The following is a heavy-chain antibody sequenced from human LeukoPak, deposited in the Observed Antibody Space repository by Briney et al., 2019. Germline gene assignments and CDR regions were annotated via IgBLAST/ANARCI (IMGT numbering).Heavy chain of an antibody. Sequence: GGSLRLSCATSEFTFSDYWMTWVRQAPGKGLEWVANINKDGSEKVYVDSVKGRFTISRDNAKNSLYLQMNSLRVEDTAVYYCAKDPYDSSGYGAFDVWGQGTTVTASS. CDR2: INKDGSEK. V-gene: IGHV3-7*01. D-gene: IGHD3-22*01. J-gene: IGHJ3*01. CDR1: EFTFSDYW. CDR3: AKDPYDSSGYGAFDV.